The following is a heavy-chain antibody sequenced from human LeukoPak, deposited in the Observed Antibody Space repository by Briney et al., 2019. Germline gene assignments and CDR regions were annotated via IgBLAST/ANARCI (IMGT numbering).Heavy chain of an antibody. D-gene: IGHD5-18*01. Sequence: GGSLRLSCSASGFTVRSNYMTWVRQAPGKGLEWVSVIYAGGNTYYADSVKGRFTISRDNSKNTLYLQMNSLRAEDTAVYYCARAVDTAMVMDAFDIWGRGTMVTVSS. V-gene: IGHV3-66*02. J-gene: IGHJ3*02. CDR3: ARAVDTAMVMDAFDI. CDR1: GFTVRSNY. CDR2: IYAGGNT.